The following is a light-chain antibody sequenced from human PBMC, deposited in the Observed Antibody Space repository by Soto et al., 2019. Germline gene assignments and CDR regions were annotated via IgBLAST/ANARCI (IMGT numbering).Light chain of an antibody. Sequence: IQMTQSPSSLSASVGDRVIITCRSDHSIKNYLNWYQQRPGKVPKLLIYAASTLQSGVPSRFSGSGSGRVFTLTINSLQPEDFATYYCQQSYSTLGTFGRGTRVEI. J-gene: IGKJ2*01. CDR1: HSIKNY. CDR2: AAS. V-gene: IGKV1-39*01. CDR3: QQSYSTLGT.